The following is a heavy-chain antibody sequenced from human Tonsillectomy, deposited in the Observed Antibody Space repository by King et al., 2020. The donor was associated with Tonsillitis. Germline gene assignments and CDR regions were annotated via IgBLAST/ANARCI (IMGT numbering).Heavy chain of an antibody. CDR2: ISYSGTT. V-gene: IGHV4-31*03. CDR3: ANVPNTMIVVA. J-gene: IGHJ5*02. Sequence: QLQESGPGLVKPSQTLSLTCTVSGGSVSSRAFYWSWIRQDPGKGLEWIGYISYSGTTYYTPSLKSRVTISVDTSKNAFSLKLTSVTAADTAVYYCANVPNTMIVVAWGQGTQVTVSS. CDR1: GGSVSSRAFY. D-gene: IGHD3-22*01.